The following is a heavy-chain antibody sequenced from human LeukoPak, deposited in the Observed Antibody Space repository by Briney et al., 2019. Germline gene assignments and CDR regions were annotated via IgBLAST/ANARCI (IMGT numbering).Heavy chain of an antibody. J-gene: IGHJ4*02. CDR3: ARVHSLSSSGPVY. CDR1: GFTFSSYW. CDR2: IKQDGSEK. Sequence: GGSLRLSCAASGFTFSSYWMSWVRQAPGKGLEWVANIKQDGSEKYYVDSVKGRFTISRDNAKNSLYLQMNSLRAEDTAVYYCARVHSLSSSGPVYWGQGTLVTVSS. D-gene: IGHD6-6*01. V-gene: IGHV3-7*01.